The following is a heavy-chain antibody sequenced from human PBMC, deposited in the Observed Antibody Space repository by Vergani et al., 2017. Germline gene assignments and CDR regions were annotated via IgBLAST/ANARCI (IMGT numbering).Heavy chain of an antibody. V-gene: IGHV1-46*03. D-gene: IGHD3-9*01. CDR3: ARGDYGILTGYRY. CDR2: INPSGGHT. J-gene: IGHJ4*02. Sequence: QVQVVQSGAEVKKSGASVKVFCKTSGFTFSNYYMHWVRQAPGQGLEWMGIINPSGGHTNYAQKFQGRVTITRDTSTSTVYMELSSLRSVDTAIYYCARGDYGILTGYRYWGQGSLVTVSA. CDR1: GFTFSNYY.